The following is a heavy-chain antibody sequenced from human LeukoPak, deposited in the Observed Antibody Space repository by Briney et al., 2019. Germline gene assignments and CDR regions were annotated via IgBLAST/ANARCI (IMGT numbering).Heavy chain of an antibody. CDR2: ISGSGSST. CDR1: GFTLSSYA. CDR3: AKDRLQFGYCSGGSCYATFDY. D-gene: IGHD2-15*01. J-gene: IGHJ4*02. Sequence: PGGSLRLSCAASGFTLSSYAMSWVRQAPGKGLEWVSAISGSGSSTYYADSVKGRFTVSRDNSKSTLYLQMNSLRAEDTAVYYCAKDRLQFGYCSGGSCYATFDYWGQGTLFTASS. V-gene: IGHV3-23*01.